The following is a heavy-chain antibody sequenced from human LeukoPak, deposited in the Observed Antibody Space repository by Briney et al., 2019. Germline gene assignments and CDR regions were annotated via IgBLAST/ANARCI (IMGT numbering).Heavy chain of an antibody. Sequence: SETLSLTCTVSGGSISSYYWSWIRQPPGKGLEWIGYIYYSGSTNYNPSLKSRVTISVDTSKNQFSLKLSSVTAADTAVYYCARAPRTYYYDSSGYSLDYYYYMDVWGKGTTVTISS. CDR2: IYYSGST. V-gene: IGHV4-59*08. J-gene: IGHJ6*03. D-gene: IGHD3-22*01. CDR3: ARAPRTYYYDSSGYSLDYYYYMDV. CDR1: GGSISSYY.